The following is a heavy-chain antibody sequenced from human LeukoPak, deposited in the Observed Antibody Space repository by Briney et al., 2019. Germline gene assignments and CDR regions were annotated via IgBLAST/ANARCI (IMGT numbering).Heavy chain of an antibody. V-gene: IGHV1-2*02. CDR1: GYTFTDYY. D-gene: IGHD3-3*01. Sequence: ASVKVSCKASGYTFTDYYMHWVRQAPGQGLEWMGWINPNSGGTNYAQKFQGRVTMTRDTSISTAYMELSRLRSDDTAVYYCATADYDFWSGYPMGYMDVWGKGTTVTVSS. CDR2: INPNSGGT. CDR3: ATADYDFWSGYPMGYMDV. J-gene: IGHJ6*03.